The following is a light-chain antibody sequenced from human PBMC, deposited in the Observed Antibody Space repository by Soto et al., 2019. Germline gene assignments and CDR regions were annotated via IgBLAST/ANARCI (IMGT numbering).Light chain of an antibody. J-gene: IGLJ2*01. CDR2: LEGSGSY. Sequence: QSVLTQSSSASASLGSSVKLTCTLSSGHSSYIISWHQQQPGKAPRFLMKLEGSGSYNKGSELPDRFSGSSSGPDRYLTISDLQSEDEADYYCETWDSNTRVFGGGTKLTVL. CDR3: ETWDSNTRV. CDR1: SGHSSYI. V-gene: IGLV4-60*03.